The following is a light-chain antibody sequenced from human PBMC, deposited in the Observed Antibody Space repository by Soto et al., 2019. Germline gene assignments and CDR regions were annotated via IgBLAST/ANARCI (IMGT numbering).Light chain of an antibody. V-gene: IGLV2-14*01. Sequence: QSALTQPASVSGSPGQSITIYCTGTSGDVGGYKFVSWYQQHPGKAPKLMIYEVSNRPSGVSDRFSGSKSDNTASLTISGLQAEDEADYYCSAFTGTYTRVFGGGTKLTVL. CDR3: SAFTGTYTRV. CDR2: EVS. J-gene: IGLJ3*02. CDR1: SGDVGGYKF.